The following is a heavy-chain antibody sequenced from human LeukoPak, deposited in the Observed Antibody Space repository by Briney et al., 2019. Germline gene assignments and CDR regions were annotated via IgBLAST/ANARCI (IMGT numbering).Heavy chain of an antibody. J-gene: IGHJ4*02. Sequence: GGSLTLSCAASGFPFSGSGLHWVRQAPGKGLEWVALISYDGSNKYYADSVKGRFTISRDNSKNTLYLQMNTLRAEDTAVYYCARGGYYDSSAYSLDYWGQGTLVTVSS. V-gene: IGHV3-30-3*01. CDR2: ISYDGSNK. D-gene: IGHD3-22*01. CDR1: GFPFSGSG. CDR3: ARGGYYDSSAYSLDY.